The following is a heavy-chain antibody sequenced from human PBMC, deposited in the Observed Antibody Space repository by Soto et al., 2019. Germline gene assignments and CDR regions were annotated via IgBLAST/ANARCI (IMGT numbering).Heavy chain of an antibody. V-gene: IGHV1-18*01. J-gene: IGHJ5*02. D-gene: IGHD6-13*01. CDR2: ISAYNGNT. CDR3: ARDPIYSSSWYGGYNWFDP. CDR1: GYTFTSYG. Sequence: QVQLVQSGAEVKKPGASVKVSCKASGYTFTSYGISWVRQAPGQVLEWMGWISAYNGNTNYAQKLQGRVTMTTDTSTSTAYMELRSLRSDDTAVYYCARDPIYSSSWYGGYNWFDPWGQGTLVTVSS.